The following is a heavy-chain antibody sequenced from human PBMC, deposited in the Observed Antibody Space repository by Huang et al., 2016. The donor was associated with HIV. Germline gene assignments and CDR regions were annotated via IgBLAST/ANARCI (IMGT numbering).Heavy chain of an antibody. V-gene: IGHV1-69*13. J-gene: IGHJ4*02. Sequence: QVQLVQSGAEVKKPGSSVKVSCKASGGTFSSYAISWVRQAPGQGLEWMGGIIPRLGTPNYAQKVQGRVTITADESTSTAYMELSSLRSEDTAVYYCARARGYYDSSVSYYFDYWGQGTLVTVSS. CDR1: GGTFSSYA. CDR2: IIPRLGTP. D-gene: IGHD3-22*01. CDR3: ARARGYYDSSVSYYFDY.